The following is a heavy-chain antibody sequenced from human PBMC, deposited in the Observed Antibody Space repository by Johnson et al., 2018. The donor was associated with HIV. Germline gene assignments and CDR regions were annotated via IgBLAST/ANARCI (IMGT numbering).Heavy chain of an antibody. J-gene: IGHJ3*02. CDR2: ISNSAITL. CDR3: ARAQLLADDAFNN. CDR1: GFTFSDYY. Sequence: QVQLVESGGGLVKPGGSLKLSCATSGFTFSDYYMSWIRQAPGKGLEWLSYISNSAITLYYADSVKGRFSISRDNAKSSVYLQMNSLRAEDTAIYYCARAQLLADDAFNNWGQGTMVTVSS. D-gene: IGHD6-6*01. V-gene: IGHV3-11*04.